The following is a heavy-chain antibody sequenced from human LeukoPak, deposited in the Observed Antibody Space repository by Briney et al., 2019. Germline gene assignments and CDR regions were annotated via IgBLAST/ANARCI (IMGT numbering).Heavy chain of an antibody. V-gene: IGHV4-59*08. D-gene: IGHD3-22*01. J-gene: IGHJ4*02. CDR3: ARVLTYYYDSSGYFKPYYFDY. CDR2: MYYSGST. CDR1: GDSISSYY. Sequence: SETLSLTCTVSGDSISSYYWSWIRRPPGKGLDWIGYMYYSGSTNCNPSLKSRVTMSVDTSKNQFSLKLSSVTAADTAVYYCARVLTYYYDSSGYFKPYYFDYWGQGTLVTVSS.